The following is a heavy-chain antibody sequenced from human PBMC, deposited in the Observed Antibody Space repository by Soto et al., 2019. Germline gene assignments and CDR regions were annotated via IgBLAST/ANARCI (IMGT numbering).Heavy chain of an antibody. Sequence: ASVKVSCKASGYTFTGYYMHWVRQAPGQGLEWMGWINPNSGGTNYAQKFQGWVTMTRDTSISTAYMELSRLRSDDTAVYYCARGVEFTVVAAINLDYWGQGTLVTVSS. CDR3: ARGVEFTVVAAINLDY. CDR1: GYTFTGYY. V-gene: IGHV1-2*04. J-gene: IGHJ4*02. D-gene: IGHD2-15*01. CDR2: INPNSGGT.